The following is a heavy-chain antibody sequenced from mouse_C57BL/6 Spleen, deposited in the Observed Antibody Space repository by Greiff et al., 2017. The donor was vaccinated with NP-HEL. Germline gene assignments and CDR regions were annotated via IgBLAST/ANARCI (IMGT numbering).Heavy chain of an antibody. V-gene: IGHV5-4*01. Sequence: EVKLMESGGGLVKPGGSLKLSCAASGFTFSSYAMSWVRQTPEKRLEWVATISDGGSYTYYPDNVKGRFTISRDNAKNNLYLQMSHLKSEDTAMYYCARDQGGYDYGSMDYWGQGTSVTVSS. J-gene: IGHJ4*01. CDR3: ARDQGGYDYGSMDY. CDR1: GFTFSSYA. D-gene: IGHD2-4*01. CDR2: ISDGGSYT.